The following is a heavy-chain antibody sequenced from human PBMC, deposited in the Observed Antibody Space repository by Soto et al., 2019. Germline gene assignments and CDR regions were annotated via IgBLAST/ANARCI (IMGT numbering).Heavy chain of an antibody. CDR1: GFTFSSYA. CDR3: AKGGVWFGNYGMDV. V-gene: IGHV3-23*01. D-gene: IGHD3-10*01. J-gene: IGHJ6*02. Sequence: EVQLLESGGGLVQPGGSLRLSCAASGFTFSSYAMSWVRQAPGKGLEWVSAISGSGGSTYYADSVKGRFTISRDNPKNTLYLQMNSLRAEDTAVYYCAKGGVWFGNYGMDVWGQGTTVTVSS. CDR2: ISGSGGST.